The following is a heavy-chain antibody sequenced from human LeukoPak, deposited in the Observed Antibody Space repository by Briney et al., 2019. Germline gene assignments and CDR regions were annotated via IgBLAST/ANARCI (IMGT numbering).Heavy chain of an antibody. V-gene: IGHV3-7*05. Sequence: GGSLRLSCAASGFTFGSYWMSWVRQAPGKGRAWVANIKQDGGQKSYVASVEGRFTISRDNAKNSLYLQWNSLRAEDTAVYYCARAHREATGIVDYWGQGALVTVSS. J-gene: IGHJ4*02. CDR3: ARAHREATGIVDY. CDR1: GFTFGSYW. D-gene: IGHD5-12*01. CDR2: IKQDGGQK.